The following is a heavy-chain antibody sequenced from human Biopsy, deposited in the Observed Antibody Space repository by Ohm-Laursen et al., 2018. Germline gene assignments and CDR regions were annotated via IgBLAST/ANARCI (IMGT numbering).Heavy chain of an antibody. CDR2: INPSGGST. Sequence: ASVKVSCKVSGYTLTELSMHWVRQAPGQGLEWMGIINPSGGSTSNTQKFQGRVTMTRDTSTSTVYMELSSLRSEDTAVYYCARDWNSGWRLPGMVNYYYNGMDVWGQGTTVTVSS. CDR1: GYTLTELS. V-gene: IGHV1-46*01. CDR3: ARDWNSGWRLPGMVNYYYNGMDV. J-gene: IGHJ6*02. D-gene: IGHD5-18*01.